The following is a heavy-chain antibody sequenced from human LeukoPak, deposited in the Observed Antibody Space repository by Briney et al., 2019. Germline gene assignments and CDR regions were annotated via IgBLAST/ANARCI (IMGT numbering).Heavy chain of an antibody. CDR1: GGSISSGGYS. D-gene: IGHD2-2*01. CDR2: LDGSGGGT. V-gene: IGHV3-23*01. J-gene: IGHJ6*02. CDR3: AKTRSRDYYYGIDV. Sequence: LSLTCAVSGGSISSGGYSWSWVRQAPGRGLQWVSALDGSGGGTYYADSVKGRFTISRDTSKNTLFLQMNSLRAEDTALYYCAKTRSRDYYYGIDVWGQGTTVTVSS.